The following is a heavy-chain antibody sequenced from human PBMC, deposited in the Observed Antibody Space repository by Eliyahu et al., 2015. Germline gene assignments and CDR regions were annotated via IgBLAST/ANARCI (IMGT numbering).Heavy chain of an antibody. V-gene: IGHV2-70*15. CDR3: ARILVGATNNWFDP. CDR1: GFSLSTSGMC. CDR2: IDWDDDK. J-gene: IGHJ5*02. D-gene: IGHD1-26*01. Sequence: QVTLRESGPALVKPTQTLTLTCTFSGFSLSTSGMCVSWXRQPPGKALEWLARIDWDDDKYYSTSLKTRLTISKDTSKNQVVLTMTNMDPVDTATYYCARILVGATNNWFDPWGQGTLVTVSS.